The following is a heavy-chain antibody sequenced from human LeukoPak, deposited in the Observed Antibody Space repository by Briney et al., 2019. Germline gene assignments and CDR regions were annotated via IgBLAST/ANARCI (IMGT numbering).Heavy chain of an antibody. D-gene: IGHD6-19*01. V-gene: IGHV3-11*06. CDR3: ARVIAVAGAFDY. Sequence: GGSLRLSCAASGFTFSDYYMSWIRQAPGKALVGVSYISSSSSYTNYADSVKGRFTISRDNAKNSLYLQMNSLRAEDTAVYYCARVIAVAGAFDYWGQGTLVTVSS. J-gene: IGHJ4*02. CDR2: ISSSSSYT. CDR1: GFTFSDYY.